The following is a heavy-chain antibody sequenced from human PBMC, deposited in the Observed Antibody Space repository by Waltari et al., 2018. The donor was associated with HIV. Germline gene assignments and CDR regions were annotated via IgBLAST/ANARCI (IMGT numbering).Heavy chain of an antibody. J-gene: IGHJ3*02. V-gene: IGHV4-39*07. Sequence: QLQLQESGPGLVKPSETLSLTCTVSGGSISSSSYYWGWIRQPPGKGLEWIGSIYYSGSTYYNPSLKSRVTISVDTSKNQFSLKLSSVTAADTAVYYCASLIRYDSSGYYYDACDIWGQGTMVTVSS. CDR3: ASLIRYDSSGYYYDACDI. CDR2: IYYSGST. CDR1: GGSISSSSYY. D-gene: IGHD3-22*01.